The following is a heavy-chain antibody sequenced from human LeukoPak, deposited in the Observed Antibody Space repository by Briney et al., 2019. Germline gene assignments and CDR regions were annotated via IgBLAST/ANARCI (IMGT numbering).Heavy chain of an antibody. CDR2: INSDGSTT. V-gene: IGHV3-74*01. J-gene: IGHJ6*03. CDR1: GFVFNTYW. Sequence: GGSLRLSCAASGFVFNTYWMHWVRQAPGKGLVWVSQINSDGSTTSYADSVRGRFTISRDNAKNSLYLQMNSLRAEDTAVYYCARKGAVAGPLRDYYMDVWGKGTTVTISS. D-gene: IGHD6-19*01. CDR3: ARKGAVAGPLRDYYMDV.